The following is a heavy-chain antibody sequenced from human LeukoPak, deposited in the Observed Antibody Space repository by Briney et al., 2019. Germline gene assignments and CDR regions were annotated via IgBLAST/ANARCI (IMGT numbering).Heavy chain of an antibody. CDR1: GFTFSSYG. Sequence: GGSLRLSCAASGFTFSSYGMHWVRQAPGKGLEWVAVIWYDGSNKYYADSVKGRFTISRDNSKNTLYLQMNSLRAEDTAVYYFAKDRPDCPFDYWGQGTLVTVSS. CDR2: IWYDGSNK. J-gene: IGHJ4*02. D-gene: IGHD2-21*02. V-gene: IGHV3-33*06. CDR3: AKDRPDCPFDY.